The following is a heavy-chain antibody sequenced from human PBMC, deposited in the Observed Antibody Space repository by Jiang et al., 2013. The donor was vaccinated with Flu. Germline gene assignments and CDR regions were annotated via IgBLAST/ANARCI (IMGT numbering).Heavy chain of an antibody. Sequence: PGLVKPSETLSLTCNVSTASFSDTYWSWIRQPPGKGLDWIGFISYSGVTQYNPSLKSRVALSIDTSKNQFSLKLTSVTAADTAVYYCARGGASSRPFHYWGQGILVTVSS. CDR1: TASFSDTY. V-gene: IGHV4-59*01. CDR3: ARGGASSRPFHY. CDR2: ISYSGVT. D-gene: IGHD1-26*01. J-gene: IGHJ4*02.